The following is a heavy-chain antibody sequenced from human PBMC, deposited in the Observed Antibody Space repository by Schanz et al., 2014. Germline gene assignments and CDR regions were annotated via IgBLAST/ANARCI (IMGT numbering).Heavy chain of an antibody. CDR2: IWYDGSKT. Sequence: QVQLVESGGGVVQPGRSLRLSCAASGFSFDKYGMHWVRQAPGKGLEWVGVIWYDGSKTYYADSVRGRFTISRENSKNTLHLQMNSLRAEDTAVYYCARGTDTAMEHRPFDYWGQGTLVTVSS. J-gene: IGHJ4*02. V-gene: IGHV3-33*01. CDR3: ARGTDTAMEHRPFDY. CDR1: GFSFDKYG. D-gene: IGHD5-18*01.